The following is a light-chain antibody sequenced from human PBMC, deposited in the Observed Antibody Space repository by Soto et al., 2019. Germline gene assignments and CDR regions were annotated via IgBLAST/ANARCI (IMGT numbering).Light chain of an antibody. CDR3: PQYDSSPST. V-gene: IGKV3-11*01. Sequence: EILLTQSPSTLSSSLGERVNLSCRASQSISSYLAWYQQKPGQAPRLLIYDASNWASGIPARFSGSGSGTDFTLTISSLEPEDFAMYYCPQYDSSPSTFGQGTKVDIK. CDR1: QSISSY. CDR2: DAS. J-gene: IGKJ1*01.